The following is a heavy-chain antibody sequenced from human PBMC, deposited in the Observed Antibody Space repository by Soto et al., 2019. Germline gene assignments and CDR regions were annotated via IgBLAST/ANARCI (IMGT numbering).Heavy chain of an antibody. CDR1: GFTFSSYG. CDR2: ISYDGSNK. V-gene: IGHV3-30*18. D-gene: IGHD3-22*01. CDR3: AKGKGDTMIVAYYYGMDV. J-gene: IGHJ6*02. Sequence: GGSLRLSCAASGFTFSSYGMHWVRQAPGKGLEWVAVISYDGSNKYYADSVKGRFTISRDNSKNTLYLQMNSLRAEDTAVYYCAKGKGDTMIVAYYYGMDVWGQGTTVTVSS.